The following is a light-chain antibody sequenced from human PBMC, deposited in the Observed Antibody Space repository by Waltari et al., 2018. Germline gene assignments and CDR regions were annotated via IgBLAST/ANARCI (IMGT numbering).Light chain of an antibody. V-gene: IGLV3-21*03. J-gene: IGLJ2*01. CDR1: NLGSKS. CDR2: NDN. Sequence: SSVLTQPPSVSVAPTKTATITCGGNNLGSKSVHWYQQRPGQAPVLVVYNDNNRPSGIPARFFGSNSGRTATLTINRVEAGDEADYFCQVWDDSSDRVVFGEGTKLTVL. CDR3: QVWDDSSDRVV.